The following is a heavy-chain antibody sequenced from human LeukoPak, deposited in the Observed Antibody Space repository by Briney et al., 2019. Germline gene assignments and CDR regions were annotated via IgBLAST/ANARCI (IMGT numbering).Heavy chain of an antibody. D-gene: IGHD1-26*01. V-gene: IGHV4-59*01. J-gene: IGHJ3*02. Sequence: SETLSLTCTVSGGSISSYYWSWIRQPPGKGLEWIGYIYYSGSTNYNPSLKSRVNISVDTSKNQFSLKLSSVTAADTAVYYCARDVVGMTDAFDIWGQGTMVTVSS. CDR2: IYYSGST. CDR1: GGSISSYY. CDR3: ARDVVGMTDAFDI.